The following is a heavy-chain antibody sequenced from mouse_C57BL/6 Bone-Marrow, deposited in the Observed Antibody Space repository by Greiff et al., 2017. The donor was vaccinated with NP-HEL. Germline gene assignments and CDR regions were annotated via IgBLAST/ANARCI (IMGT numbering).Heavy chain of an antibody. Sequence: DVKLVESGGGLVKPGGSLKLSCAASGFTFSSYAMSWVRQTPEKRLEWVATISDGGSYTYYPDNVKGRFTISRDNAKNNLYLQMSHLKSEDTAMYYCARDKVYYDYDCAYWGQGTLVTVSA. V-gene: IGHV5-4*01. J-gene: IGHJ3*01. CDR3: ARDKVYYDYDCAY. D-gene: IGHD2-4*01. CDR2: ISDGGSYT. CDR1: GFTFSSYA.